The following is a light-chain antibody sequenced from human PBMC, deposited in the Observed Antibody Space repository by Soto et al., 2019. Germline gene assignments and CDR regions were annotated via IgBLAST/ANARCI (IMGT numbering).Light chain of an antibody. V-gene: IGKV3-15*01. J-gene: IGKJ1*01. CDR2: GAS. CDR3: QQYNNWPRT. Sequence: EIVMTQSPATLFVSPGERATLSCRVSQSVSSNLAWYQQKPGQAPRLLIYGASTRATGIPARFSGSGSGTEFTLTISSLQSEDFVVYYCQQYNNWPRTFGQGTKVEIK. CDR1: QSVSSN.